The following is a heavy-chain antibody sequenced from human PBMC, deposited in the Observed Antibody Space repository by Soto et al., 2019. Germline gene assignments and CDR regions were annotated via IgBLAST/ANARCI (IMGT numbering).Heavy chain of an antibody. J-gene: IGHJ6*02. CDR3: ARIGLYGFWSGYGSMDV. V-gene: IGHV3-21*01. CDR2: ISSSSSYI. CDR1: GFTFSSYS. D-gene: IGHD3-3*01. Sequence: EVQLVESGGGLVKPGGSLRLSCAASGFTFSSYSMNWVRQAPGKGLEWVSSISSSSSYIYYADSVKGRFTISRDNAKNSLYLQMNSLRAEDTAVYYCARIGLYGFWSGYGSMDVWGQGTTVTVSS.